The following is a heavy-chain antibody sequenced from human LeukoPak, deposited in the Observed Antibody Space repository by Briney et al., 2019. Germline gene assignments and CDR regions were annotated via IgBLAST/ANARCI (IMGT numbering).Heavy chain of an antibody. Sequence: PGGSLRLSCATSGFTFSSYAMSWVRQAPGKGLEWVSAISGSGGSTYYADSVKGRFTISRDNAQNSLYLQMNSLRAEDTAIYYCATSTAAAGTDWGQGTLVTVSS. CDR1: GFTFSSYA. V-gene: IGHV3-23*01. D-gene: IGHD6-13*01. CDR2: ISGSGGST. CDR3: ATSTAAAGTD. J-gene: IGHJ4*02.